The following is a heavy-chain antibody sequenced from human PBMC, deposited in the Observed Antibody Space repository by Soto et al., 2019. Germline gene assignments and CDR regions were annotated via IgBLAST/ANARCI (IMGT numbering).Heavy chain of an antibody. D-gene: IGHD5-12*01. J-gene: IGHJ3*02. V-gene: IGHV3-7*05. Sequence: GGSLRLSCAASGFTFSDYWMTWVRQAPGKGLEWVANIKQDGSKTYYADSVKGRFTISRDNTNNSLYLQMGSLTADDTAVYYCARARASVIGWLRINDAFDIWGQGTMVTVSS. CDR1: GFTFSDYW. CDR2: IKQDGSKT. CDR3: ARARASVIGWLRINDAFDI.